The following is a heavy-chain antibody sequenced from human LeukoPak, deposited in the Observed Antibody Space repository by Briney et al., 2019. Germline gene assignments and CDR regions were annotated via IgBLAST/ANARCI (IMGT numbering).Heavy chain of an antibody. Sequence: GGSLRLSCAASGFTFSSYAMNWVRQAPGKGLVWVSGIKSDGITTYYADSVKGRFTISRDTAKNTLYLQMSSLRAEDTAGYYCASELAAGYWGQGTLVTVSS. V-gene: IGHV3-74*01. J-gene: IGHJ4*02. CDR3: ASELAAGY. CDR1: GFTFSSYA. CDR2: IKSDGITT. D-gene: IGHD6-13*01.